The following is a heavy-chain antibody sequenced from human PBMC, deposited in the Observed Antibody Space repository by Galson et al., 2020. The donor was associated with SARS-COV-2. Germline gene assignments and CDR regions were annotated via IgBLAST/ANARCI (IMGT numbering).Heavy chain of an antibody. CDR1: GGTFSSYA. V-gene: IGHV1-69*13. D-gene: IGHD6-6*01. CDR2: IIPIFGTA. CDR3: ARGYSSSIAFDI. J-gene: IGHJ3*02. Sequence: SVKVSCKASGGTFSSYAISWVRQAPGQGLERMGGIIPIFGTANYAQKFQGRVTITADESTSTAYMELSSLRSEDTAVYYCARGYSSSIAFDIWGQGTMVTVSS.